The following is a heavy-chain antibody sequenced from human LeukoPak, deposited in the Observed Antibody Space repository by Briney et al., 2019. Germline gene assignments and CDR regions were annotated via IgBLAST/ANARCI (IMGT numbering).Heavy chain of an antibody. V-gene: IGHV4-59*01. Sequence: SETLSLTCTVSGGSISSYYWSWIRQPPGKGLEWIGYIYYSGSTNYNPSLKSRVTISVDTSKNQFSLKLSSVTAADTAVYYCARVGYDYVWRSYRLPYFDYWGQGTLVTVSS. D-gene: IGHD3-16*02. CDR2: IYYSGST. J-gene: IGHJ4*02. CDR3: ARVGYDYVWRSYRLPYFDY. CDR1: GGSISSYY.